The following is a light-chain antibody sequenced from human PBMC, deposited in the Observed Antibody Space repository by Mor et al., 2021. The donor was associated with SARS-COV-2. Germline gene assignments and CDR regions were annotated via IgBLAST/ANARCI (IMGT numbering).Light chain of an antibody. Sequence: SVSTYLAWYQQRPGQAPRLLFYDVANRATGIPARFSASGSGTDFTLTINYLEPEDFAVYYCQQRSTWPPTTFGQGTKL. CDR1: SVSTY. CDR2: DVA. CDR3: QQRSTWPPTT. V-gene: IGKV3-11*01. J-gene: IGKJ2*01.